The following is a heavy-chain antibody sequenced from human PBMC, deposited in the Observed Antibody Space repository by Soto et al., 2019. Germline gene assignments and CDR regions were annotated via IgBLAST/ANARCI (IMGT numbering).Heavy chain of an antibody. V-gene: IGHV4-39*01. Sequence: SETLSLTCTVSGGSISSSSYYWGWIRQPPGKGLEWIGSIYYSGSTYYKPYLKSRVTISVDTSKNQFSLKLSSVTAADTAVYYCALTNNWFDPWGQGTLVTVSS. CDR1: GGSISSSSYY. CDR3: ALTNNWFDP. CDR2: IYYSGST. J-gene: IGHJ5*02. D-gene: IGHD3-3*01.